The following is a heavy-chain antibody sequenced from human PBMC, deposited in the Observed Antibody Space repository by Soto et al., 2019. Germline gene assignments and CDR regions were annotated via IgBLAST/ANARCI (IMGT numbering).Heavy chain of an antibody. V-gene: IGHV3-33*01. D-gene: IGHD3-22*01. CDR3: ARSYDSSGYYLDY. Sequence: QVQLVESGGGVVQPGRSLRLSCAASGFTFSSYGMHWVRQAPGKGLEGVAVIWYEGSNKYYAASVKGRFTISRDNSKNTLYLQMNSLRAEDTAVYYCARSYDSSGYYLDYWGQGTLVTVSS. J-gene: IGHJ4*02. CDR1: GFTFSSYG. CDR2: IWYEGSNK.